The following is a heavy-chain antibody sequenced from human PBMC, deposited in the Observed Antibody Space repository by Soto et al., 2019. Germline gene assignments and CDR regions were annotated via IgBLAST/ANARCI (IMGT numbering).Heavy chain of an antibody. CDR3: ARASPLYSGSYDNWFDP. J-gene: IGHJ5*02. Sequence: PSETLSLTCTVSGGSISSYYWSWIRQPPGKGLEWIGYIYYSGSTYYNPSLKSRVTISVDTSKNQFSLKLSSVTAADTAVYYCARASPLYSGSYDNWFDPWGQGTLVTVSS. CDR1: GGSISSYY. V-gene: IGHV4-59*12. CDR2: IYYSGST. D-gene: IGHD1-26*01.